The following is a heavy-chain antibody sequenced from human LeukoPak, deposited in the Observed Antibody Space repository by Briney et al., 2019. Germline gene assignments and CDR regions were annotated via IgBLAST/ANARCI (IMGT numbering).Heavy chain of an antibody. CDR1: GFTVSSNY. J-gene: IGHJ4*02. CDR3: AKVAGEEYYYGSGDLHKNYYFDY. D-gene: IGHD3-10*01. V-gene: IGHV3-53*05. Sequence: PGGSLRLSCAASGFTVSSNYMSWVRQAPGKGLEWVSVIYSGGSTYYADSVKGRFTISRDNSKNTLYLQMNSLRAEDTALYYCAKVAGEEYYYGSGDLHKNYYFDYWGQGTLVTVSS. CDR2: IYSGGST.